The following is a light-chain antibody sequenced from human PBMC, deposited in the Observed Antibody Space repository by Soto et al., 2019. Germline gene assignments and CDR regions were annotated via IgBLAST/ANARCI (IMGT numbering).Light chain of an antibody. V-gene: IGKV1-6*01. CDR1: QDIRTE. CDR2: ATS. CDR3: LQDSSYPRT. Sequence: AIQMTQSPSSLSASVGDRVTITCRACQDIRTELGWYQQKPGKAPKLLIYATSSLQSGVPSRFSGSGSGTEFTLTISSLQPEDFAIYYCLQDSSYPRTFGQGTRVEIK. J-gene: IGKJ1*01.